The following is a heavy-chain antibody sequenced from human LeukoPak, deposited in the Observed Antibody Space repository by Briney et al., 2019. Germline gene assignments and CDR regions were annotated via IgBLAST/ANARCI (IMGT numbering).Heavy chain of an antibody. Sequence: PGGSLRLSCAASGCTFSSYAMSWVRQAPGKGLEWVSAISGSGGSTYYADSVKGRFTISRDNSKNTLYLQMNSLRAEDTAVHYCAKSRCGGDCYSFYWGQGTLVTVSS. CDR2: ISGSGGST. V-gene: IGHV3-23*01. D-gene: IGHD2-21*01. CDR1: GCTFSSYA. CDR3: AKSRCGGDCYSFY. J-gene: IGHJ4*02.